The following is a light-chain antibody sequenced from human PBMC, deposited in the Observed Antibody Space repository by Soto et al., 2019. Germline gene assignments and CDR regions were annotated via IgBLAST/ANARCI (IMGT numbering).Light chain of an antibody. CDR1: QSVSSY. CDR3: QQRSNWPPAIT. J-gene: IGKJ5*01. CDR2: DAS. V-gene: IGKV3-11*01. Sequence: EIVFTQSPTTLALPPGERCTPSCRASQSVSSYLAWYQQKPGQAPTXLXXDASNRATGIPARFSGSGSGTDFTLTISSLEPEEFAGYYCQQRSNWPPAITFGQGTRLEIK.